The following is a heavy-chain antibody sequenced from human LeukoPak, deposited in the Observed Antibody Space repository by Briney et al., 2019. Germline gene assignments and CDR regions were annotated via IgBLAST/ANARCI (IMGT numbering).Heavy chain of an antibody. D-gene: IGHD2/OR15-2a*01. J-gene: IGHJ4*02. Sequence: LGESLKISCKASGYSFTDYWIGWVRQMPGKGLEWMGIIYPGDSDTRYSPSFEGQVTISADKSIRAASLEWSSLKASDTAMYYCATPYPREYCSSSACYFNYWGQGTLVTVSS. V-gene: IGHV5-51*01. CDR2: IYPGDSDT. CDR1: GYSFTDYW. CDR3: ATPYPREYCSSSACYFNY.